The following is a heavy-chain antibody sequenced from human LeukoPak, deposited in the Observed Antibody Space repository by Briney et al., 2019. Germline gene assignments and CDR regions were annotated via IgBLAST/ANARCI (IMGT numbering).Heavy chain of an antibody. V-gene: IGHV3-73*01. CDR1: GFTFSGSA. D-gene: IGHD3-10*01. CDR2: IRSKANSYAT. Sequence: PGGSLRLSCAASGFTFSGSAMHWVRQASGKGPEWVGRIRSKANSYATAYAASVKGRFTISRDDSKNTAYLQMNSLKTEDTAVYYCTRRYYYGSGSPPTNYYYYYMDVWGKGTTVTVSS. CDR3: TRRYYYGSGSPPTNYYYYYMDV. J-gene: IGHJ6*03.